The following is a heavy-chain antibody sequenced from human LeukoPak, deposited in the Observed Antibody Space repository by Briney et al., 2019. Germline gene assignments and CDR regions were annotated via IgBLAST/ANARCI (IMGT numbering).Heavy chain of an antibody. Sequence: ASVKVSCKVSGYTLTELSMHWVRQAPGKGLEWMGGFDPEDGETIYAQKFQGRVTITEDTSTDTAYMELSSLRSEDTAVYYCATSCSGGSCYSFGYWGQGTLVTVSS. D-gene: IGHD2-15*01. J-gene: IGHJ4*02. CDR3: ATSCSGGSCYSFGY. CDR2: FDPEDGET. CDR1: GYTLTELS. V-gene: IGHV1-24*01.